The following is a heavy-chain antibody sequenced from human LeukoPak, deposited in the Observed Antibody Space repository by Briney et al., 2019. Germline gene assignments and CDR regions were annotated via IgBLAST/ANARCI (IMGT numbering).Heavy chain of an antibody. D-gene: IGHD1-26*01. V-gene: IGHV3-7*01. Sequence: GGSLRLSCAASGFIFSNNWMSWVRQAPGKGLEWVANIKGGGSEKYYVDSVKGRFTISRDNTRNSLYLQMNSLRADDTATYYCARDDFSGSYCDWGQGTLVTVSS. CDR3: ARDDFSGSYCD. CDR2: IKGGGSEK. CDR1: GFIFSNNW. J-gene: IGHJ4*02.